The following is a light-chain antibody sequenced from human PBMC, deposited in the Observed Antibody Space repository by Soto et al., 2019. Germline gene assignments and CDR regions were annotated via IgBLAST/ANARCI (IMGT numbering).Light chain of an antibody. J-gene: IGKJ1*01. Sequence: EIVMTQSPATLSVSPGERATLSCRASQSVATNLAWYQQKPGQAPRLLIYDASNRATGIPARFSGSGSGTDFTLTINSLEPEDFAVYYCQQGSTWPTFGQGTKVDIK. V-gene: IGKV3-11*01. CDR1: QSVATN. CDR2: DAS. CDR3: QQGSTWPT.